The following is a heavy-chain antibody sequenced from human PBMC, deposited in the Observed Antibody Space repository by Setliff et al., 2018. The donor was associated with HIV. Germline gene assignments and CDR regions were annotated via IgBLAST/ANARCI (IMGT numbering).Heavy chain of an antibody. CDR1: GYTFTDSY. D-gene: IGHD3-3*01. V-gene: IGHV1-2*02. CDR3: AREVKGDDFPFDN. J-gene: IGHJ4*02. CDR2: FNPNYGDT. Sequence: GASVKVSCKASGYTFTDSYIHWMRQAPGQGLEWMGWFNPNYGDTIYAQNFQGRVTMTRDTSISTAYMHLSGLRSDDTAMYYCAREVKGDDFPFDNWGRGTLVTVSS.